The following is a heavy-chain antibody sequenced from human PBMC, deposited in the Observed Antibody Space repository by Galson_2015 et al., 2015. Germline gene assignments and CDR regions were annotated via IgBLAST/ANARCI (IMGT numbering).Heavy chain of an antibody. D-gene: IGHD1-7*01. CDR3: TRDSRDWNFVDDAFDI. V-gene: IGHV3-49*04. Sequence: SLRLSCAASGFTFGDYAMSWVRQAPGKGLEWVGFIRSKAYGGTTEYAASVKGRFTISRDDPKSIAYLQMNSLKTEDTAVYYCTRDSRDWNFVDDAFDIWGQGTMVTVSS. CDR2: IRSKAYGGTT. CDR1: GFTFGDYA. J-gene: IGHJ3*02.